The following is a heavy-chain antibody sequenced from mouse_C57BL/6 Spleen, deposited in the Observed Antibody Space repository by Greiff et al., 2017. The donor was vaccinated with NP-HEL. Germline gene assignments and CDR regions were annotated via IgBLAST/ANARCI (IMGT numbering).Heavy chain of an antibody. CDR2: ILPGSGST. J-gene: IGHJ2*01. CDR1: GYTFTGYW. Sequence: QVQLKESGAELMKPGASVKLSCKATGYTFTGYWIEWVKQRPGHGLEWIGEILPGSGSTNYNEKFKGKATFTAYTSSNTAYMQLSSLTTEDAAIYYCAREGSNYYGSSSVYVDYWGQGTTLTVSS. V-gene: IGHV1-9*01. D-gene: IGHD1-1*01. CDR3: AREGSNYYGSSSVYVDY.